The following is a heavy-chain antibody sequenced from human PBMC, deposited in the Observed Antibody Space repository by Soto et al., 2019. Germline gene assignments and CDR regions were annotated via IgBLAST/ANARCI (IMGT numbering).Heavy chain of an antibody. CDR2: IWYDGSNK. D-gene: IGHD2-15*01. J-gene: IGHJ6*02. CDR1: GFTFSSYG. CDR3: ARGGLQLLGYCSGGSCSPRYGMDV. Sequence: GGSLRLSCAASGFTFSSYGMHWVRQAPGKGLEWVAVIWYDGSNKYYADSVKGRFTISRDNSKNTLYLQMNSLRAEDTAVYYCARGGLQLLGYCSGGSCSPRYGMDVWGQGTTDTVSS. V-gene: IGHV3-33*01.